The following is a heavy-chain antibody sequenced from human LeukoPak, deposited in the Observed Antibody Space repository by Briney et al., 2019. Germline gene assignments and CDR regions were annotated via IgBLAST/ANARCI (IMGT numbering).Heavy chain of an antibody. CDR3: ARTGGYYSSGNLMSQGPGIPPYYYYYYYMDV. D-gene: IGHD3-10*01. CDR2: INTNTGNP. Sequence: ASVKVSCKASGYTFTSYAMNWVRQAPGQGLEWMGWINTNTGNPTYAQGFTGRFVFSLDTSVSTAYLQISSLEAEDTAVYYCARTGGYYSSGNLMSQGPGIPPYYYYYYYMDVWGKGTTVTVSS. CDR1: GYTFTSYA. J-gene: IGHJ6*03. V-gene: IGHV7-4-1*02.